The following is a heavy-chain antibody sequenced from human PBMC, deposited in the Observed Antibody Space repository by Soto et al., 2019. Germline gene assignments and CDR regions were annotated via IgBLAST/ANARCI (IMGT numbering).Heavy chain of an antibody. CDR2: SYSDGST. D-gene: IGHD3-9*01. CDR1: GFTVSSNY. J-gene: IGHJ6*03. Sequence: PGGSLRLSCAASGFTVSSNYMSWFRQAPGKGLEWVSVSYSDGSTYYSDSVKGRFTISRDNSKNTLYLQMNSLRAEDTAVYYCARDRRYYDILTGYYSHYYYMDVWGKGTTVTVSS. V-gene: IGHV3-66*01. CDR3: ARDRRYYDILTGYYSHYYYMDV.